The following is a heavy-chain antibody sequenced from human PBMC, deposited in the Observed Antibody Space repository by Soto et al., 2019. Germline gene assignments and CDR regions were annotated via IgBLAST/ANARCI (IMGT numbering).Heavy chain of an antibody. Sequence: QVQLVQSGAEVKKPGASVKVSCKASGYTFTGYYMHWVRQAPGQGLEWMGWINPNSGGTNYAQKFQGWVTMTRDTSISTADMQLSRLRFDDTAVYYCASQPLGYYYMDVWGKGTTVSVSS. CDR1: GYTFTGYY. J-gene: IGHJ6*03. CDR2: INPNSGGT. CDR3: ASQPLGYYYMDV. V-gene: IGHV1-2*04.